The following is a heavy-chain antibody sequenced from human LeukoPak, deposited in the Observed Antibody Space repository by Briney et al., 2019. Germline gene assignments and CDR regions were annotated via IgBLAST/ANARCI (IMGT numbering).Heavy chain of an antibody. Sequence: GESLKISCKGSGYSFTNYWIGWVRHMPGKGLEWMGVIDPGDSQITYSPSFQGHVTISVDKSVNTAYLKWSTLKASDTALYYCARHRAVGGGHSTTWYTDYWGQGTLVSVSS. CDR2: IDPGDSQI. CDR3: ARHRAVGGGHSTTWYTDY. D-gene: IGHD6-13*01. J-gene: IGHJ4*02. V-gene: IGHV5-51*01. CDR1: GYSFTNYW.